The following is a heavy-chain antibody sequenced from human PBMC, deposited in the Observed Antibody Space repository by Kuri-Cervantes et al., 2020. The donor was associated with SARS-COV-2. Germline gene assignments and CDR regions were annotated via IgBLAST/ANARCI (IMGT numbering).Heavy chain of an antibody. CDR3: GGATVVPYFHH. D-gene: IGHD1-26*01. Sequence: GGSLRLSCAAPGFTFKNYAIHWVRQAPGQGLEWVALMSYDGTNKYYADSVKGRFTISRDNSKSTLYLQMNSLRPADTAVYYCGGATVVPYFHHWGQGTLVTVSS. V-gene: IGHV3-30*04. CDR1: GFTFKNYA. CDR2: MSYDGTNK. J-gene: IGHJ1*01.